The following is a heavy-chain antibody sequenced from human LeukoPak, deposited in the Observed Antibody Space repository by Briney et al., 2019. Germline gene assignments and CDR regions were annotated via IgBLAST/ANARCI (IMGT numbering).Heavy chain of an antibody. CDR2: IYYSGST. CDR3: ASSLIVGATSSAFDI. D-gene: IGHD1-26*01. CDR1: GGSISSGDYY. Sequence: SQTLSLTCTVSGGSISSGDYYWSWIRQPPGKGLEWIGYIYYSGSTYYNPSLKSRVTISVDTSKNQFSLKLSSVTAADTAMYYCASSLIVGATSSAFDIWGQGTMVTVSS. V-gene: IGHV4-30-4*08. J-gene: IGHJ3*02.